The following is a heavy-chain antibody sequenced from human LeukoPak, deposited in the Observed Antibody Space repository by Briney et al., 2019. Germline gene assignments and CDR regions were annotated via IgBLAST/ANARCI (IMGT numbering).Heavy chain of an antibody. CDR1: GGSISSGGYS. V-gene: IGHV4-61*08. CDR3: ARIEDYGGNSVNY. Sequence: SETLSLTCAVSGGSISSGGYSWSWLRQPPGKGLEWIGYIYYSGSTNYNPSLKSRVTISVDTSKNQFSLKLSSVTAADTAVYYCARIEDYGGNSVNYWGQGTLVTVSS. D-gene: IGHD4-23*01. J-gene: IGHJ4*02. CDR2: IYYSGST.